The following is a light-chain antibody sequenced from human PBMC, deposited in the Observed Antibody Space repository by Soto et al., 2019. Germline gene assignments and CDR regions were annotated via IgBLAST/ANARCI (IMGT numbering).Light chain of an antibody. CDR3: QQYGTSFLT. CDR2: GAS. V-gene: IGKV3-20*01. Sequence: EIVLTQSPGTLSLSPGERATLFCRTSQSVSSSYLAWYQQKLGQAPRLLIYGASSRATGIPDRFSGSGSGTEFTLTISRLEPEDFAVYYCQQYGTSFLTFGQGTKVEIK. CDR1: QSVSSSY. J-gene: IGKJ1*01.